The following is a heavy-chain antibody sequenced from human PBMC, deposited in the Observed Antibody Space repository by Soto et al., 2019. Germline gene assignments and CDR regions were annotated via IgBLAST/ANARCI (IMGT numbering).Heavy chain of an antibody. J-gene: IGHJ4*02. Sequence: QVQLQESSPGLVKPSETLSLTCTVSGDSMSSYFWSWIRQPPGKGLEWIGYIYYSGSTKYNPSLKSRVTMSVDTSKNQFSLKLNSVTAADTAVYYFARVIGGWYEYDCWGQGTLVTVSS. CDR1: GDSMSSYF. V-gene: IGHV4-59*01. CDR3: ARVIGGWYEYDC. D-gene: IGHD6-19*01. CDR2: IYYSGST.